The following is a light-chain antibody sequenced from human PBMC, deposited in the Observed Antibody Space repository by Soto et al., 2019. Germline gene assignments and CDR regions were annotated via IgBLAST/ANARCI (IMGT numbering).Light chain of an antibody. V-gene: IGLV2-14*01. J-gene: IGLJ1*01. CDR1: SSDVGGYNY. Sequence: QSALTQPASVSGSPGQSITISCTGTSSDVGGYNYVSWYQQHPGKVPKLMIYEVSNRPSGVSNRFSGSKSGNTASLTISGLQAEDEADYYCSSYACSNNYVFGTGTKLTVL. CDR2: EVS. CDR3: SSYACSNNYV.